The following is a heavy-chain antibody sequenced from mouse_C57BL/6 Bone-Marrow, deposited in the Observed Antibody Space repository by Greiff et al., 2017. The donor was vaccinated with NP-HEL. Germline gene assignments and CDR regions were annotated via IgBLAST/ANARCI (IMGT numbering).Heavy chain of an antibody. D-gene: IGHD2-2*01. Sequence: VQLQQSGPELVKPGASVKISCKASGYTFTDYYMNWVKQSHGKSLEWIGDINPNNGGTSYNQKFKGKATLTVDKSSSTAYMELRSLTSEDSAVYYCASGGSMVTTGFAYWGQGTLVTVSA. CDR2: INPNNGGT. V-gene: IGHV1-26*01. CDR3: ASGGSMVTTGFAY. J-gene: IGHJ3*01. CDR1: GYTFTDYY.